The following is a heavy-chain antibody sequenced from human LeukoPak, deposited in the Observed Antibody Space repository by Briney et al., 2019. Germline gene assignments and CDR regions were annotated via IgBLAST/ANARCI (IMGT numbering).Heavy chain of an antibody. CDR3: ARDPENYDISITFDY. D-gene: IGHD3-9*01. CDR1: GFTFSSYG. V-gene: IGHV3-30*02. J-gene: IGHJ4*02. Sequence: PGGSLRLSCAASGFTFSSYGMHWVRQAPGKGLEWVAFIRYDGSNKYYADSVKGRFTISRDNAKNSLYLQMNSLRAEDTAVYYCARDPENYDISITFDYWGQGTLVTVSS. CDR2: IRYDGSNK.